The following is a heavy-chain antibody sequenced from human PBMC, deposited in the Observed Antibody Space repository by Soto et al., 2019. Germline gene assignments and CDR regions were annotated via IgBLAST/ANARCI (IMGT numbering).Heavy chain of an antibody. D-gene: IGHD3-22*01. CDR1: GGTFSSYA. CDR2: IIPIFGTA. Sequence: QVQLVQSGAEVKKPGSSVKVSCKASGGTFSSYAISWVRQAPGQGLEWMGGIIPIFGTANYAQKLQGRVTITADESTSTAYMELCSLRSEDTAVYYCARGGYYYDSSGYYVDDYWGQGTLVTVSS. V-gene: IGHV1-69*01. CDR3: ARGGYYYDSSGYYVDDY. J-gene: IGHJ4*02.